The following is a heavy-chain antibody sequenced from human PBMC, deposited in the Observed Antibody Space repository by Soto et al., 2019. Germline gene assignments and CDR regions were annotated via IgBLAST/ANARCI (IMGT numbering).Heavy chain of an antibody. CDR1: GFTFNSYC. CDR3: AKDAGYYDSSGYYGTFDY. Sequence: GGSLRLSCAASGFTFNSYCIHWVRQAPGKGLEWVAVISHDGSKTNYADSVKGRVTISRDNSKDTVYLQMNSLRAEDTAVYYCAKDAGYYDSSGYYGTFDYWGQGTLVTVSS. V-gene: IGHV3-30*18. J-gene: IGHJ4*02. D-gene: IGHD3-22*01. CDR2: ISHDGSKT.